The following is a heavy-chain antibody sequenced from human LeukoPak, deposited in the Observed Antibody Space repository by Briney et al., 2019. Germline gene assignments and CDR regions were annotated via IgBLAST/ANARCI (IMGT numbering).Heavy chain of an antibody. V-gene: IGHV4-39*01. D-gene: IGHD1-26*01. CDR1: GGSISSSGYY. CDR2: LYYIGST. J-gene: IGHJ5*02. Sequence: ASEPLSLTCSVSGGSISSSGYYWGWSRQPPGKGLEWIASLYYIGSTSYNPSLKSRVTISVDTSKNQLSLKLSSLAAADTAVYYCARHEYSGSYYGLSWFDPWGQGTLVTVSS. CDR3: ARHEYSGSYYGLSWFDP.